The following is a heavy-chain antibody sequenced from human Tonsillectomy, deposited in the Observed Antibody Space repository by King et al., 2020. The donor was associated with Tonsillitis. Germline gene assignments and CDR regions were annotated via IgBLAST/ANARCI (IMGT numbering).Heavy chain of an antibody. D-gene: IGHD3-3*01. CDR1: GFLLSTSGVG. J-gene: IGHJ4*02. CDR2: IYWNDDK. V-gene: IGHV2-5*01. Sequence: TLKESGPTLVKPTQTLTLTCTFSGFLLSTSGVGVGWIRQPPGKALEWLALIYWNDDKRYSPSLKSRLTITKDTSKNQVVLTMTNMDPVDTATYYCAHRPLWSGYPATYYVDYWGQGTLVTVSS. CDR3: AHRPLWSGYPATYYVDY.